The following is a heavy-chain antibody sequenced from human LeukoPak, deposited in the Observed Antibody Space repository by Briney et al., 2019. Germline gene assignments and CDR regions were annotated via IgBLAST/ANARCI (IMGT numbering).Heavy chain of an antibody. D-gene: IGHD5-18*01. J-gene: IGHJ4*02. CDR2: INHSGST. V-gene: IGHV4-34*01. CDR1: GGSLSGYY. CDR3: ARGPWIQLWLRFDY. Sequence: PSETLSLTCAVYGGSLSGYYWSWIRQPPGKGLEWIGEINHSGSTNYNPSLKSRVTISVDTSKNQFSLKLSSVTAPDTAVYYCARGPWIQLWLRFDYWGQGTLVTVSS.